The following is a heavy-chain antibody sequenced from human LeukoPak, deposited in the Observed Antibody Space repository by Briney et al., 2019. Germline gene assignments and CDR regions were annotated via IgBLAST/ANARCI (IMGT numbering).Heavy chain of an antibody. V-gene: IGHV3-23*01. Sequence: PPGGSLRLSCGASGFTFSSYAMSWVRQAPGKGLEWGSGFSGNGGSTYYADSVKGRFTISRDNSKNTLYLQMNSLRAEDTAVYYCANPRISSSSWYRFDYWGQGTLVTVSS. CDR2: FSGNGGST. CDR1: GFTFSSYA. D-gene: IGHD6-13*01. J-gene: IGHJ4*02. CDR3: ANPRISSSSWYRFDY.